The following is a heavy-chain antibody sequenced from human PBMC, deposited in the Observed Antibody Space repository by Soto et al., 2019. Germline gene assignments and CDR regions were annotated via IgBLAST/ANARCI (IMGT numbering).Heavy chain of an antibody. CDR3: ARAWIDRYFDY. CDR1: GFTFSSYW. Sequence: EVQLVESGGGLVQPGGSLRLSCAASGFTFSSYWMSWVRQAPGKGLEWVANIKQDGSEKYYVDSVKRRFTISRDNAKNSLYLQMNSLRAEDTAVYYCARAWIDRYFDYWGQGTLVTVSS. CDR2: IKQDGSEK. V-gene: IGHV3-7*01. J-gene: IGHJ4*02. D-gene: IGHD2-2*03.